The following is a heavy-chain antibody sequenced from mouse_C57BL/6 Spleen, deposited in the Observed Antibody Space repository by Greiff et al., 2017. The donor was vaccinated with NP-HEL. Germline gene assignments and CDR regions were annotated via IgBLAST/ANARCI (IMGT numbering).Heavy chain of an antibody. CDR3: VKTDYYAMDY. J-gene: IGHJ4*01. CDR1: GFSFNTYA. V-gene: IGHV10-1*01. Sequence: EVNVVESGGGLVQPKGSLKLSCAASGFSFNTYAMNWVRQAPGKGLEWVARIRSKSNNYATYYADSVKDRFTISRDDSESMLYLQMNNLKTEDTAMYYCVKTDYYAMDYWGQGTSVTVSS. CDR2: IRSKSNNYAT. D-gene: IGHD4-1*01.